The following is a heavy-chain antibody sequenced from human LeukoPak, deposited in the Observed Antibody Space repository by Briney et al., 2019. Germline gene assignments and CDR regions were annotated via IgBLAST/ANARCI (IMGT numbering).Heavy chain of an antibody. CDR1: GGSISTYY. V-gene: IGHV4-59*01. CDR3: ARDEEGP. CDR2: IYYSGST. J-gene: IGHJ5*02. Sequence: PSETLSLTCTVSGGSISTYYWSWIRQPPGKGLEWIGYIYYSGSTNYNPSLKSRVTISVDTSKNQFSLKLSSVTAADTAVYYCARDEEGPWGQGTLVTVSS.